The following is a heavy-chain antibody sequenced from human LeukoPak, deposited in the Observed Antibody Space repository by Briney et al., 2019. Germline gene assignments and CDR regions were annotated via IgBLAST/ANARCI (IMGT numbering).Heavy chain of an antibody. CDR2: MNPNSGNT. CDR1: GYTFTSYD. Sequence: ASVKASCKASGYTFTSYDINWVRQATGQGLEWMGWMNPNSGNTGYAREFQGRVTMTRNTSISTAYMELSSLRSEDTAVYYCARGTAAAHGDYWGQGTLVTVSS. CDR3: ARGTAAAHGDY. D-gene: IGHD6-13*01. V-gene: IGHV1-8*01. J-gene: IGHJ4*02.